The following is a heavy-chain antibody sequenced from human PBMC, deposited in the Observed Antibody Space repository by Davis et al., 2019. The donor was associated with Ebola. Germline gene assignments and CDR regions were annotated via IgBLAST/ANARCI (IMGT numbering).Heavy chain of an antibody. D-gene: IGHD2-8*02. CDR3: ATLRRTITGMDDGFDI. Sequence: GESLKISCKGSGYSFTSYWIGWVRQMPGKGLEWMGIIFTGDSDTRYSPSFRGQVTISADKSFKTAFLHWSSLKASDTAMYYCATLRRTITGMDDGFDIWGQGTMVTVSS. V-gene: IGHV5-51*01. CDR2: IFTGDSDT. CDR1: GYSFTSYW. J-gene: IGHJ3*02.